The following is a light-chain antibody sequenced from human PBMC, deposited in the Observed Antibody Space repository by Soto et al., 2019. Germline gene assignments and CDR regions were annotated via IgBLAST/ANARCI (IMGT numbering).Light chain of an antibody. Sequence: DIQMTQSPSTLSASVGDRVTITCRASQSIIYWLAWYQQKPGKAPKVLIYKALNLDSGVPSRFSGGGSGTEFTLTISSLQPDDLATYYCQQYHSYPLTFDGGTKVEIK. CDR1: QSIIYW. J-gene: IGKJ4*01. CDR3: QQYHSYPLT. CDR2: KAL. V-gene: IGKV1-5*03.